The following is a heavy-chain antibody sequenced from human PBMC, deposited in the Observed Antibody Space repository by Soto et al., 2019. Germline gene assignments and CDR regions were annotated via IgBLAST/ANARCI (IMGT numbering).Heavy chain of an antibody. D-gene: IGHD3-22*01. CDR1: GGSISSSSYY. Sequence: SETLSLTCTVSGGSISSSSYYWGWIRQPPGKGLEWIGSIYYSGSTYYNPSLKSRVTISVDTSKNQFSLKLSSVTAADTAVYYCARQRRYYYDSSGYPDYWGQGTLVTVSS. J-gene: IGHJ4*02. CDR3: ARQRRYYYDSSGYPDY. V-gene: IGHV4-39*01. CDR2: IYYSGST.